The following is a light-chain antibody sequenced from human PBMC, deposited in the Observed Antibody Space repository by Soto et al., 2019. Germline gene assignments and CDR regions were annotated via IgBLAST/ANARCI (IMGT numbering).Light chain of an antibody. V-gene: IGKV3-15*01. Sequence: EIVMTQSPATLSVSPGERATLSCRASQSVTSNLAWYQQKPGQAPRLLIYGASTRATGIPARFSGSGSGTESTLPISSLQSEDFAVYYCQQYNNWLPTFGQGTRLEIK. CDR2: GAS. J-gene: IGKJ5*01. CDR1: QSVTSN. CDR3: QQYNNWLPT.